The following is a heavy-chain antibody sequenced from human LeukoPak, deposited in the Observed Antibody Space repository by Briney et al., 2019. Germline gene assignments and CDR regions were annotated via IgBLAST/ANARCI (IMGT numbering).Heavy chain of an antibody. V-gene: IGHV3-30*18. Sequence: PGGSLRLSCAASGFTFSSYGMPWVRQAPGKGLGWVAVISYDGSNKYYADSVKGRFTISRDNSKNTLYLQMNSLRAEDTAVYYCAKEILEWRSWFDPRGQGTLVTVSS. CDR2: ISYDGSNK. D-gene: IGHD3-3*01. CDR3: AKEILEWRSWFDP. CDR1: GFTFSSYG. J-gene: IGHJ5*02.